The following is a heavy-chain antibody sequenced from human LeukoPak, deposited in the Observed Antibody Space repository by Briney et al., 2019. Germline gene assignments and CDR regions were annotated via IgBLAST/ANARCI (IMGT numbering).Heavy chain of an antibody. Sequence: GASVKVSCKASGYTFTGYYMHWVRQAPGQGLEWMGWINPNSGGTNYAQKFQGRVTMTRDTSISTAYMELSRLRSDDTAAYYCARSLGYCTNGVCYVGYFDYWGQGTLVTVSS. V-gene: IGHV1-2*02. CDR3: ARSLGYCTNGVCYVGYFDY. CDR2: INPNSGGT. D-gene: IGHD2-8*01. CDR1: GYTFTGYY. J-gene: IGHJ4*02.